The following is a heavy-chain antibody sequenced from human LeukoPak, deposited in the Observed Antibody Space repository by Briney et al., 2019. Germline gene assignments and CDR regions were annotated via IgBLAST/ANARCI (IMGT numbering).Heavy chain of an antibody. V-gene: IGHV3-23*01. Sequence: PGGSLRLSCAASEFIFSNYAMNWVRQAPGEGLEWVSTISGSGGTTYYADSVRGRFTISRDNSKSTLYLQMNSLRAEDTAVYYCAKVATTPLTSRGFDYWGQGTLVTVSS. D-gene: IGHD5-24*01. CDR3: AKVATTPLTSRGFDY. CDR1: EFIFSNYA. J-gene: IGHJ4*02. CDR2: ISGSGGTT.